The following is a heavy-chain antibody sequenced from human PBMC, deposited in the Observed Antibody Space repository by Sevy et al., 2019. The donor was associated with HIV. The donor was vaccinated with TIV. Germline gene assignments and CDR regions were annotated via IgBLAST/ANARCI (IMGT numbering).Heavy chain of an antibody. J-gene: IGHJ4*02. CDR3: ARVFSSYYFDY. CDR2: ISYDRSDK. CDR1: GFTFGSYG. Sequence: GGSLRLCCAASGFTFGSYGMHWVRQAPGKGLGWVAYISYDRSDKNYADSVKGRFTISRDNSKNTVFLQLNSLRPEDTAVYYGARVFSSYYFDYWGQGTLVTVSS. V-gene: IGHV3-30*06.